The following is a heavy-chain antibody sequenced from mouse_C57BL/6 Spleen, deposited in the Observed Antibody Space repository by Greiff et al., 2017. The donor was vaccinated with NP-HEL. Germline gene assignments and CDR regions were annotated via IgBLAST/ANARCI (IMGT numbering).Heavy chain of an antibody. CDR2: IDPETGGT. Sequence: VQLQQSGAELVRPGASVKLSCKASGYTFTDYYINWVKQTPVHGLEWIGAIDPETGGTAYNQKFKGKAILTADKSSSTAYMELRSLTSEDSAVYYCTRAEGWYFDVWGTGTTVTVSS. J-gene: IGHJ1*03. V-gene: IGHV1-15*01. CDR1: GYTFTDYY. CDR3: TRAEGWYFDV.